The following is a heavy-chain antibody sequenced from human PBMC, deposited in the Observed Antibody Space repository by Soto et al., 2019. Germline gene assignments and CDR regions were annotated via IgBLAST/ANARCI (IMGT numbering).Heavy chain of an antibody. V-gene: IGHV1-18*04. J-gene: IGHJ4*02. CDR3: ARNLASVHDY. D-gene: IGHD1-1*01. CDR1: GYPFTSYG. CDR2: INPYNGNT. Sequence: QVQLVQSGGEVKRPGASVKVSCKASGYPFTSYGISWVRQAPGQGLEWMGWINPYNGNTKYAQKLQGRVTMTTDTSTTTAYMELRSVSHDDTAVYYCARNLASVHDYWGQGRLVTVSS.